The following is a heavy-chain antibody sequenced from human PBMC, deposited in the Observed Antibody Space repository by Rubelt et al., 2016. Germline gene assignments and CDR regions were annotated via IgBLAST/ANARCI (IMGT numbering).Heavy chain of an antibody. J-gene: IGHJ4*02. Sequence: GSGGALVQPGGSLRLSCVASGDTFSKYWMAWVRQAPGKGPEWVANINEDGSEKYYVDSVKGRFTISRDNAKDSLYLQMNSLRVEDTAVYYCARDHGSYSNWGQGTLVTVSS. CDR1: GDTFSKYW. V-gene: IGHV3-7*04. CDR2: INEDGSEK. D-gene: IGHD1-26*01. CDR3: ARDHGSYSN.